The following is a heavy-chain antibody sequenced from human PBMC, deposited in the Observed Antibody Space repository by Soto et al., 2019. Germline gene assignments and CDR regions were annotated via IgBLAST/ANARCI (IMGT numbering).Heavy chain of an antibody. J-gene: IGHJ4*02. CDR1: GFIVSAYS. V-gene: IGHV3-48*01. CDR3: TREFRR. Sequence: EVQLVESGGGLVQPGGSLRLSCAASGFIVSAYSMNWVRQAPGKGLEWVSHIKSSSTTIYYADSVRGRFTISGDNAKNSVYLEMNCLIAEDTAVYYCTREFRRWGQGTLVTVSS. CDR2: IKSSSTTI.